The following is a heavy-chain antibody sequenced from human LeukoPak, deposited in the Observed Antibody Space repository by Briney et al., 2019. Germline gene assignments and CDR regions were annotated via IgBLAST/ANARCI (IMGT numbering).Heavy chain of an antibody. D-gene: IGHD4-17*01. V-gene: IGHV1-8*01. J-gene: IGHJ3*02. Sequence: ASVKVSCKASGYTFTSYDINWVRQATGHGLEWMGWMNPNSGNTGYAQKFQGRVTMTRNTSISTAYMELSSLRSEDTAVYYCARGPGDDDAFDIWGQGTMVTVSS. CDR2: MNPNSGNT. CDR3: ARGPGDDDAFDI. CDR1: GYTFTSYD.